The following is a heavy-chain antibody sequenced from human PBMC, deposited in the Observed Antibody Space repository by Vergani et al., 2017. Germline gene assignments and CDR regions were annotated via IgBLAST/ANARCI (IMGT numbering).Heavy chain of an antibody. Sequence: QVQLVQSGAEVKKPGASVKVSCKASGYTFTSYGISWVRQAPGQGLEWMGWISAYNGNTNYAQKLQGRVTMTTDKSTSTAYMELRSLRSDDTAVYYCARVVRHRDDYVCGSYRERIFDYWGQGTLVTVSS. CDR2: ISAYNGNT. CDR1: GYTFTSYG. V-gene: IGHV1-18*01. J-gene: IGHJ4*02. CDR3: ARVVRHRDDYVCGSYRERIFDY. D-gene: IGHD3-16*02.